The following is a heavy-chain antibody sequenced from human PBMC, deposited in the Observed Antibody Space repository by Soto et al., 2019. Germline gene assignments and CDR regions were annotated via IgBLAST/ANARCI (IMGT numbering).Heavy chain of an antibody. Sequence: EVQLVESGGGLVQPGGSLRLSCAASGFTFNSHWMHWVRQAPGKGLVWVSRIKGDEGSTSYADSVKGRFTISRDDAKNTLYLQMNGLRAEETAVYYCARGGLGTYLLDYWGQGALGTVSS. CDR1: GFTFNSHW. CDR2: IKGDEGST. D-gene: IGHD3-10*01. J-gene: IGHJ4*02. CDR3: ARGGLGTYLLDY. V-gene: IGHV3-74*01.